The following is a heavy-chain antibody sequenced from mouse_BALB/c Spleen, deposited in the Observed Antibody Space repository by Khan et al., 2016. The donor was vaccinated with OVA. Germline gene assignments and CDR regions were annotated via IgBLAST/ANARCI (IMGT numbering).Heavy chain of an antibody. CDR3: ARKKGSNFDY. D-gene: IGHD1-1*01. CDR2: INPHIGET. Sequence: EVELVESGPELVKPGASVKISCKASGYSFTGYFMNWVMQSHGKSLEWIGRINPHIGETLYNQKFKGKATLTVDESSSTAHMELRSLASEDSAVYDSARKKGSNFDYWGKGTTLTVSS. V-gene: IGHV1-20*02. CDR1: GYSFTGYF. J-gene: IGHJ2*01.